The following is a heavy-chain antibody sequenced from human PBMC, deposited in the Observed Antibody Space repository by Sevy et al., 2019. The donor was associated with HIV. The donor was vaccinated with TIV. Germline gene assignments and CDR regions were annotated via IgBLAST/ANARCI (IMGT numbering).Heavy chain of an antibody. CDR3: GEGGGGHYDPDEIGYYFYYYNMDV. D-gene: IGHD3-22*01. V-gene: IGHV3-23*01. Sequence: GGSLRLSCAVSGFSFDSYGMTWVRQAPGKGLEWVSGISGSGTRTYYADSVKGRFIISRDNSKNTLYLQMNSLRSGDTALYYVGEGGGGHYDPDEIGYYFYYYNMDVWGKGTTVTVSS. CDR1: GFSFDSYG. CDR2: ISGSGTRT. J-gene: IGHJ6*03.